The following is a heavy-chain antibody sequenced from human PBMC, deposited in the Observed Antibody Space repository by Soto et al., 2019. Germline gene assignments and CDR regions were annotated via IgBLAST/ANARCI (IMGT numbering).Heavy chain of an antibody. V-gene: IGHV4-59*02. CDR1: GGSVSPYC. D-gene: IGHD2-15*01. CDR2: IHYSGST. CDR3: ARGGWSLDY. J-gene: IGHJ4*02. Sequence: PLEILSLTCTVSGGSVSPYCWSWIRQSPGKGLEWIGYIHYSGSTDYNPSHKSRLTISVDTSKNQFSLKLTSVTAADTAVYYCARGGWSLDYWGQGTLVTVSS.